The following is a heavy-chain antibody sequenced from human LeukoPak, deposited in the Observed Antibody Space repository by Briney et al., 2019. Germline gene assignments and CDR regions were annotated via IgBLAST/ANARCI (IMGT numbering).Heavy chain of an antibody. V-gene: IGHV4-38-2*02. Sequence: SETLSLTCTVSGDSISSGNYWGWIRQPPGKGLEWIGSIFRTGSTYYNLSLKRRVTISVDTTQNQFSLKVTSVTAADTAVYYCARPSRIRGVLLIPDWGQGTLVTVSS. D-gene: IGHD3-10*01. CDR1: GDSISSGNY. J-gene: IGHJ4*02. CDR2: IFRTGST. CDR3: ARPSRIRGVLLIPD.